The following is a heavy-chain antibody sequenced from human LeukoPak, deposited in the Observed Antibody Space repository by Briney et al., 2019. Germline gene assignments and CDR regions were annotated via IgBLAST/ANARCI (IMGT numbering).Heavy chain of an antibody. CDR1: GCSISSYY. J-gene: IGHJ4*02. D-gene: IGHD1-26*01. CDR3: ARSKYSGSYKEFDY. Sequence: PSETLSLTCTVSGCSISSYYWSWIRQPPGKGLEWIGYIYYSGSTNYNPSLKSRVTISVDTSKNQFSLKLSSVTAADTAVYYCARSKYSGSYKEFDYWGQGTLVTVSS. CDR2: IYYSGST. V-gene: IGHV4-59*01.